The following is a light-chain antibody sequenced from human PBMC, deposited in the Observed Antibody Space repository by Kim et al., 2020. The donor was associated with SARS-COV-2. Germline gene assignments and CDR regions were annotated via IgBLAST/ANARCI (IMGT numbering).Light chain of an antibody. Sequence: QSVLTQPPSVSAAPGQTVTISCSGSSSNIGNNYVSWYQQLPGAAPKLLIYDNNKRPSGIPDRFSASKSGTSATLGITGLQTGDEADYYCEAWDISLFACVFGGGTQLTVL. J-gene: IGLJ3*02. CDR2: DNN. V-gene: IGLV1-51*01. CDR1: SSNIGNNY. CDR3: EAWDISLFACV.